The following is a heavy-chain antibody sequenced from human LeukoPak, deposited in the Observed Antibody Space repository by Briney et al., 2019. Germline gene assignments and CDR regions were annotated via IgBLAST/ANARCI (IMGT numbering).Heavy chain of an antibody. Sequence: SETLSLTCTVSGGSISSYYWSWIRQPPGKGLEWIGYIYYSGSTDYNPSLKSRVTISVDTSKNQFSLKLSSVTAADTAVYYCAREHYDSSGYNRFDPWGQGTLVTVSS. CDR2: IYYSGST. D-gene: IGHD3-22*01. CDR3: AREHYDSSGYNRFDP. J-gene: IGHJ5*02. CDR1: GGSISSYY. V-gene: IGHV4-59*01.